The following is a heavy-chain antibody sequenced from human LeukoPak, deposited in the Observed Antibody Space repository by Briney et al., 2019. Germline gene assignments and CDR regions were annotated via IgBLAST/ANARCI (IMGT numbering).Heavy chain of an antibody. CDR1: GGTFSSYA. CDR3: ARGRDPGDHGGLSFAFDI. Sequence: SVKVSCKASGGTFSSYAISWVRQAPGQGLEWMGRIIPIFGIANYAQKFQGRVTITADESTSTAYMELSSLRSEDTAVYYWARGRDPGDHGGLSFAFDIWGQGKMVTVSS. CDR2: IIPIFGIA. J-gene: IGHJ3*02. D-gene: IGHD3-16*01. V-gene: IGHV1-69*13.